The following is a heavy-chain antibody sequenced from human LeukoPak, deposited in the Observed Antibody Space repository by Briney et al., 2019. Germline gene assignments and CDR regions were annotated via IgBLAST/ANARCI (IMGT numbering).Heavy chain of an antibody. D-gene: IGHD3-22*01. CDR2: IKQDGSEK. CDR1: GFTFSSYW. CDR3: ARDYYYDSSGYRDGGDY. J-gene: IGHJ4*02. Sequence: EGSLRLSCAASGFTFSSYWMSWVRQAPGKGLEWVANIKQDGSEKYYVDSVKGRFTISRDNAKNSLYLQMNSLRAEDTAVYYCARDYYYDSSGYRDGGDYWGQGTLVTVSS. V-gene: IGHV3-7*01.